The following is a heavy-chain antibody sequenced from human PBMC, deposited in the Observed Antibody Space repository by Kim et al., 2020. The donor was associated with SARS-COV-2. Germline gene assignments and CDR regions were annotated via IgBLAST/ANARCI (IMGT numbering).Heavy chain of an antibody. D-gene: IGHD3-3*01. Sequence: GSSTYYPDPVKGRFTSARDNPKNTLYLQMNTLRAEATAVYYCATLYDLAGWGQGTLVTVSS. CDR2: GSST. J-gene: IGHJ4*02. CDR3: ATLYDLAG. V-gene: IGHV3-23*01.